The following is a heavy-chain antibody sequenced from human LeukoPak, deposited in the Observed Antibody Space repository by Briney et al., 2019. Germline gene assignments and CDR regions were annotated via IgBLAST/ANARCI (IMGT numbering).Heavy chain of an antibody. Sequence: PGGSLRLSCAASGFTFSDAWMNWVRQAPGKGLEWVGRIKSKADGGTIDYAAPVKGRFTISRDDSKNTVYMQMNSLKTEDTAVYYCSYYYDSSGYVDYWGQGTLDTVSS. CDR3: SYYYDSSGYVDY. J-gene: IGHJ4*02. D-gene: IGHD3-22*01. V-gene: IGHV3-15*01. CDR2: IKSKADGGTI. CDR1: GFTFSDAW.